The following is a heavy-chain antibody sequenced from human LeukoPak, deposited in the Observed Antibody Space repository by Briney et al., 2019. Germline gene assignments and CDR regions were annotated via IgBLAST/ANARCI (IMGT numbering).Heavy chain of an antibody. J-gene: IGHJ1*01. V-gene: IGHV4-39*07. Sequence: SETLSLTCTVSGGSISTAAYYWSWIRQPPGKGLEWIGSINYNGNTFYKPFLKSRVTMSLDTSRDHFSLNVISVTAADTAVYYCAREFESSPRDWGQGTLVTVSS. CDR2: INYNGNT. CDR1: GGSISTAAYY. CDR3: AREFESSPRD. D-gene: IGHD6-6*01.